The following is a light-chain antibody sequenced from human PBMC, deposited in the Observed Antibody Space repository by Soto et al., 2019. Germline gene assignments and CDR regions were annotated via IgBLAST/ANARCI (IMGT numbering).Light chain of an antibody. J-gene: IGKJ5*01. CDR1: QSISSY. CDR3: QQSYSTPSTT. Sequence: DVHMSQSPSSLSASVGDRFTITCRASQSISSYLNWYQQKPGKAPNLLXYSASSFQSGVPSRFSGSGSGTDFTLTISSLQHEDFANYYCQQSYSTPSTTFGQGTRLEIK. V-gene: IGKV1-39*01. CDR2: SAS.